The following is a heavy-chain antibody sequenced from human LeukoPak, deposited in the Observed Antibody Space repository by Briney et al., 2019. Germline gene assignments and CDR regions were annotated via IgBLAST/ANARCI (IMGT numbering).Heavy chain of an antibody. CDR2: IIPIFGTA. Sequence: SVKVSCKASGGTFSSYAISWVRQAPGQGLEWMGGIIPIFGTANYAQKFQGRVTITADESTSTAYMELSSLRSEDTAVYYCARDLFSSSPAPGYYYYGMDVWGQGTTVTVSS. CDR3: ARDLFSSSPAPGYYYYGMDV. V-gene: IGHV1-69*01. J-gene: IGHJ6*02. D-gene: IGHD6-6*01. CDR1: GGTFSSYA.